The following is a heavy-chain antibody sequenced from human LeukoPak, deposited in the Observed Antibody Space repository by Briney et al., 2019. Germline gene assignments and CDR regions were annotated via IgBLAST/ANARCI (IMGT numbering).Heavy chain of an antibody. V-gene: IGHV3-13*01. CDR2: IGNAGDT. Sequence: GGSLRLSCAASGFTFSRYDMHWVRQATGKGLEWVSGIGNAGDTYYPGSVKGRFTISRENAKNSLYLQMNSLRAGDTAVYYCARGGLWFGALPPAFDFDYWGQGTLVTVSS. D-gene: IGHD3-10*01. CDR3: ARGGLWFGALPPAFDFDY. J-gene: IGHJ4*02. CDR1: GFTFSRYD.